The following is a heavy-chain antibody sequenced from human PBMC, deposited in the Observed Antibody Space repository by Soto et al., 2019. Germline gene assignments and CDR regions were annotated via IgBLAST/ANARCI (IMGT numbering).Heavy chain of an antibody. Sequence: EVQLLESGGGLVQPEGSLRLSCAASGFTFRSYAMNWVRQAPGKGLEWVSVISGSGGSTYYADSVKGRFTISRDNSKNTLYLQMNSLRAEDTAVYYCARRSSGWYFDYWGQGTLVTVSS. V-gene: IGHV3-23*01. D-gene: IGHD6-19*01. CDR3: ARRSSGWYFDY. CDR1: GFTFRSYA. J-gene: IGHJ4*02. CDR2: ISGSGGST.